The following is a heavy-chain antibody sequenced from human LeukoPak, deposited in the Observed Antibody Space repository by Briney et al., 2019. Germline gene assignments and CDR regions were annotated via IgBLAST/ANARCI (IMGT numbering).Heavy chain of an antibody. CDR2: INTNTGNP. Sequence: ASVTVSCTASGYTFTIYAMNWVRQAPGQGLEWMGWINTNTGNPTYAQGFTGRFVFSLGTSVSTAYLQISSLKAEDTAVYYCAREVTTVVTPGDDYWGQGTLVTVSS. J-gene: IGHJ4*02. D-gene: IGHD4-23*01. CDR1: GYTFTIYA. V-gene: IGHV7-4-1*02. CDR3: AREVTTVVTPGDDY.